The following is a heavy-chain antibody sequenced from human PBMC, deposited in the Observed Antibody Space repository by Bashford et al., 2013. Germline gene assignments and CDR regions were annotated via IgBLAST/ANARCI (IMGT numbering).Heavy chain of an antibody. D-gene: IGHD1-1*01. Sequence: ASVKVSCKASGYSFTSYYIHWVRQAPGQGLEWMGWISPSTGDTIYSQIFQGRVTMTRDTSISTAYMELNSLTSDDTALYFCGRGVQTFDPWGQGTLVTVSS. CDR2: ISPSTGDT. V-gene: IGHV1-2*02. CDR1: GYSFTSYY. CDR3: GRGVQTFDP. J-gene: IGHJ5*02.